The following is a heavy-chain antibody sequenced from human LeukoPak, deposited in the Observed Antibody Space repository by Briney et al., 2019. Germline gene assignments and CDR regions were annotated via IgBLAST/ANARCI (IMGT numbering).Heavy chain of an antibody. CDR3: ARGRERDTSSPQSTALDY. D-gene: IGHD3-22*01. V-gene: IGHV3-30*03. CDR1: GFTFSSYG. J-gene: IGHJ4*02. CDR2: VSYDGSKK. Sequence: GGSLRLSCVASGFTFSSYGINWVRQAPGKGLEWVAGVSYDGSKKYYADSVKGRFTISRDNYKNTLYLQMNSQSADDTAVYYCARGRERDTSSPQSTALDYWGQGTMVTVSS.